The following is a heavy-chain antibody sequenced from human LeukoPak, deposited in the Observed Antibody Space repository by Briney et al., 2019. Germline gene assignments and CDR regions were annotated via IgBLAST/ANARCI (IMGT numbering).Heavy chain of an antibody. CDR1: GFTFSSYG. Sequence: GGSLRLSCAASGFTFSSYGMHWVRQAPGKGLEWVSVIYSGGSTYYADSVKGRFTISRDNSKNTLYLQMNSLRAEDTAVYYCARDSPYSGSYSLDYWGQGTLVTVSS. J-gene: IGHJ4*02. CDR2: IYSGGST. V-gene: IGHV3-66*01. D-gene: IGHD1-26*01. CDR3: ARDSPYSGSYSLDY.